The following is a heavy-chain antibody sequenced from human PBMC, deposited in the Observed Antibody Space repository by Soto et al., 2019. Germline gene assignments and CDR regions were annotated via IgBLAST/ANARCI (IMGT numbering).Heavy chain of an antibody. V-gene: IGHV3-30*03. CDR3: ARVYYFGSGTSYTLYY. Sequence: GGSLRLSCAASGFTFSNYGMHWVRQAPGKGLEWVAVISDDGVSKYYADSVQGRFTISRDNSESAVFLQMNSLRPDDTALYFCARVYYFGSGTSYTLYYWGQGTQVTVSS. J-gene: IGHJ4*02. CDR2: ISDDGVSK. CDR1: GFTFSNYG. D-gene: IGHD3-10*01.